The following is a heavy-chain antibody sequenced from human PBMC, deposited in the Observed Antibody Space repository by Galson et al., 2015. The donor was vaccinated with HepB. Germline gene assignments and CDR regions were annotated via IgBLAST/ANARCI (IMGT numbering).Heavy chain of an antibody. CDR1: GFTFSTYW. CDR3: ARDLVTIMYPPDAFDI. Sequence: SLRLSCAASGFTFSTYWMSWLRQAPGKGLEWVANIKQGGSESFYVDSVKGRFAISRDNAKSSLYLQMNSLRAEDTAVYYCARDLVTIMYPPDAFDIWGQGTMVTVSS. D-gene: IGHD1-14*01. V-gene: IGHV3-7*01. CDR2: IKQGGSES. J-gene: IGHJ3*02.